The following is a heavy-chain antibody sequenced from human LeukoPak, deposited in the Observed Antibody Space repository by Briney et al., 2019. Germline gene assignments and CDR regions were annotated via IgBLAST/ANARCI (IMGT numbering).Heavy chain of an antibody. CDR1: GFTFSSYW. J-gene: IGHJ4*02. V-gene: IGHV3-7*01. CDR3: ARWSGSGYMRSFDY. Sequence: GGSLRLSCAASGFTFSSYWMSWVRQAPGKGLEWVANIKQDGSEKYYVDSVKGRFTISRDNAKNSLYLQMNSLRAEDTAVYYCARWSGSGYMRSFDYWGQGTLVTVSS. CDR2: IKQDGSEK. D-gene: IGHD3-22*01.